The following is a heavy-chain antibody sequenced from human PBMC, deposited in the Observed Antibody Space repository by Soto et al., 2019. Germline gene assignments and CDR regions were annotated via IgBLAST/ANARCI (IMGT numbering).Heavy chain of an antibody. CDR1: GASISTYY. Sequence: QMQLQESGPGVVKPSETLSLTCTVSGASISTYYWTWIRPAPGKGLERIGYLYYSGNTNYNPSLKSRVTRSVDTSKNHFYLTLTSATAADTAVYFCARGGSEGGLGGWGQGTTGAVSS. CDR2: LYYSGNT. J-gene: IGHJ6*02. V-gene: IGHV4-59*01. D-gene: IGHD3-10*01. CDR3: ARGGSEGGLGG.